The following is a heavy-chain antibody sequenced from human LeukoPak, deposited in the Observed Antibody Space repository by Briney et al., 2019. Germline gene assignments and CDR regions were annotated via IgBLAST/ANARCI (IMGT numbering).Heavy chain of an antibody. CDR1: GFTFSSSA. Sequence: GGSLRLSCAASGFTFSSSAMSWVRQAPGKGLEWVSAISGRGDSTYYADSVKGRFTISRDNSKNTLYLQMNSLRAEDTAIYYCAKDRDIVVVPAATDYYFDYWGQGTLVTVSS. CDR3: AKDRDIVVVPAATDYYFDY. J-gene: IGHJ4*02. D-gene: IGHD2-2*01. V-gene: IGHV3-23*01. CDR2: ISGRGDST.